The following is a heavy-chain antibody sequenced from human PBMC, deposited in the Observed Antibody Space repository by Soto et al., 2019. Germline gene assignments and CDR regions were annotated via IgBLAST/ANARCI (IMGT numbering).Heavy chain of an antibody. D-gene: IGHD3-22*01. Sequence: GGSLRLSCAASGFTFSSYAMHWVRQAPGKGLEYVSATSSNGGSTYYANSVKGRFTISRDNSKNMLYLQMGSLRAEDMVVYYCAKDGSSGYYDWFDPWGQGTLVTVSS. CDR2: TSSNGGST. CDR1: GFTFSSYA. J-gene: IGHJ5*02. CDR3: AKDGSSGYYDWFDP. V-gene: IGHV3-64*01.